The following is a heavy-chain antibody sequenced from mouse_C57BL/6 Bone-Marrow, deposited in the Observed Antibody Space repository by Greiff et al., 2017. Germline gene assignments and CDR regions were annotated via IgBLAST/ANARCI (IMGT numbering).Heavy chain of an antibody. CDR2: IDPSDSYT. CDR3: ARGDYYGSPYAMDY. D-gene: IGHD1-1*01. J-gene: IGHJ4*01. Sequence: QVQLQQPGAELVKPGASVKLSCKASGYTFTSYWMQWVKQRPGQGLEWIGEIDPSDSYTNYNQKFKGKATLTVDTSSSTAYMQLSSLTSADSAVYYCARGDYYGSPYAMDYWGQGTSVTVSS. CDR1: GYTFTSYW. V-gene: IGHV1-50*01.